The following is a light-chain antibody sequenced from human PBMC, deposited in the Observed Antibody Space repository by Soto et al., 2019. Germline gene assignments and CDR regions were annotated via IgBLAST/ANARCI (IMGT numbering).Light chain of an antibody. Sequence: DIQLTQSPSSVSASVGDRVTITCRASQGSSSWLAWYQQKPGKAPKLLIYTASSLHAGAPSMFSGSASGTDFALTISGLQTEDFATYYWQQANSFPLSCGGGTKVEIK. CDR1: QGSSSW. CDR2: TAS. J-gene: IGKJ4*01. V-gene: IGKV1-12*01. CDR3: QQANSFPLS.